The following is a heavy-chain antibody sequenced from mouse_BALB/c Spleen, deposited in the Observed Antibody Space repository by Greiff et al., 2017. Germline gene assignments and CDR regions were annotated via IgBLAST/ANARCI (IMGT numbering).Heavy chain of an antibody. CDR1: GFSLTSYG. D-gene: IGHD2-3*01. Sequence: QVQLKESGPGLVAPSQSLSITCTVSGFSLTSYGVHWVRQPPGKGLEWLGVIWAGGSTNYNSALMSRLSISKDNSKSQVFLKMNSLQTDDTAMYYCARGGGYDGYYVRYFDVWGAGTTVTVSS. CDR2: IWAGGST. J-gene: IGHJ1*01. CDR3: ARGGGYDGYYVRYFDV. V-gene: IGHV2-9*02.